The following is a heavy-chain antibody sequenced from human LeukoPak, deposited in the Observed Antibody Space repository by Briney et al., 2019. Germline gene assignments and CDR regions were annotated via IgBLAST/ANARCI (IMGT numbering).Heavy chain of an antibody. J-gene: IGHJ3*02. V-gene: IGHV4-30-2*01. D-gene: IGHD6-6*01. CDR2: IYHSGST. CDR3: ATRSSASSGAFDI. Sequence: SQTLSLTCAVSGGSISSGGYSWSWIRQPPGKGLEWIGYIYHSGSTYYNPSLKSRVTISADRSKNQFSLKLSSVTAADTAVYYCATRSSASSGAFDIWGQGTMVTVSS. CDR1: GGSISSGGYS.